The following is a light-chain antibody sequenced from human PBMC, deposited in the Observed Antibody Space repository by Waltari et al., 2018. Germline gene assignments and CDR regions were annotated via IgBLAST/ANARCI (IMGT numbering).Light chain of an antibody. CDR1: SSAVGGYHY. V-gene: IGLV2-14*03. Sequence: SALTQPASVSGSPGQSITISSTGPSSAVGGYHYVSCYQQHPGKAPELIIFDVSDRPSGVSNRFSGSKSGNTASLTISGLQAEDEADYYCSSYIGSSTLELFGGGTSLTVL. J-gene: IGLJ2*01. CDR2: DVS. CDR3: SSYIGSSTLEL.